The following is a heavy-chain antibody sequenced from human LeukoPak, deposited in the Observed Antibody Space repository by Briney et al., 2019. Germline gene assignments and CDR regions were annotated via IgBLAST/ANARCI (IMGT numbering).Heavy chain of an antibody. CDR1: GFTFGSYD. CDR2: IGTAGDT. CDR3: ARGLYDILTGSLRFDP. V-gene: IGHV3-13*01. D-gene: IGHD3-9*01. Sequence: GGSLRLSCAASGFTFGSYDMHWVRQATGKGLEWVSAIGTAGDTYYPGSVKGRFTISRENAKNSLYLQMNSLRAGDTAVYYCARGLYDILTGSLRFDPWGQGTLVTVSS. J-gene: IGHJ5*02.